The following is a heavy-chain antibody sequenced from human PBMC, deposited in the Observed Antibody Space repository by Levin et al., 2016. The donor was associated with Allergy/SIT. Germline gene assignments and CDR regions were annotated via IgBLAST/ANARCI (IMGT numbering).Heavy chain of an antibody. Sequence: GGSLRLSCAASGFTFSSYGMHWVRQAPGKGLEWVAVISYDGSNKYYADSVKGRFTISRDNSKNTLYLQMNSLRAEDTAVYYCAKNKGAARFPYYYYGMDVWGQGTTVTVSS. CDR1: GFTFSSYG. V-gene: IGHV3-30*18. CDR2: ISYDGSNK. D-gene: IGHD6-6*01. CDR3: AKNKGAARFPYYYYGMDV. J-gene: IGHJ6*02.